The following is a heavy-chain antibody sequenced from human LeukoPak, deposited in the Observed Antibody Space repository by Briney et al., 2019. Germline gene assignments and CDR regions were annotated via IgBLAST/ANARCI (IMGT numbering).Heavy chain of an antibody. V-gene: IGHV3-33*01. D-gene: IGHD4-17*01. J-gene: IGHJ4*02. CDR3: ARLQDYGDYVFDY. Sequence: AVIWYDGSNKYYADSVKGRFTISRDNSKNTLYLQMNSLRAEDTAVYYCARLQDYGDYVFDYWGQGTLVTVSS. CDR2: IWYDGSNK.